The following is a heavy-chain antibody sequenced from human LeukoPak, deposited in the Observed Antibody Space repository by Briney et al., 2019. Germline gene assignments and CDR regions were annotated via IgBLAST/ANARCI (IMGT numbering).Heavy chain of an antibody. D-gene: IGHD3-10*01. CDR3: ARHYGP. Sequence: PSETLSLTCAVSGDSISSSSHHWGWIRQSPGKGLEWIGSIYYGRTTHYNPSLNSRVTISVDTSKNQFSLKLNSVTAADTAVYYCARHYGPWGQGTLVTVSS. CDR1: GDSISSSSHH. CDR2: IYYGRTT. J-gene: IGHJ5*02. V-gene: IGHV4-39*01.